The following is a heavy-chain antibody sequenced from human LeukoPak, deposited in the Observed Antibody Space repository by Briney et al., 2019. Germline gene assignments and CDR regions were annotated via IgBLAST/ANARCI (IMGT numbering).Heavy chain of an antibody. Sequence: ASVKVSCKASGYTFTGYYMHWVRQAPGQGLEWMGIINPSGGSTSYAQKFQGRVTMTRDTSISTAYMELSRLRSDDTAVYYCARRLEGRSSSWHWFDPWGQGTLVTVSS. D-gene: IGHD6-13*01. J-gene: IGHJ5*02. CDR3: ARRLEGRSSSWHWFDP. V-gene: IGHV1-2*02. CDR2: INPSGGST. CDR1: GYTFTGYY.